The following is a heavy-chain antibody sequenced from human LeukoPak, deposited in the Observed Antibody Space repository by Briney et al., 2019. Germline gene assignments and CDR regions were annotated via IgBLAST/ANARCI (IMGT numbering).Heavy chain of an antibody. D-gene: IGHD6-6*01. Sequence: GGSQRLSCAASGFTFSNYEMHWVRLVLGKGLEWVSAIGIAGNTFYAGSVKGRFTISRENAKNSFHLQMNSLGAGDTAVYYCAREGSLSSSDAFDIWGQGTMVTVSS. CDR3: AREGSLSSSDAFDI. J-gene: IGHJ3*02. CDR1: GFTFSNYE. CDR2: IGIAGNT. V-gene: IGHV3-13*01.